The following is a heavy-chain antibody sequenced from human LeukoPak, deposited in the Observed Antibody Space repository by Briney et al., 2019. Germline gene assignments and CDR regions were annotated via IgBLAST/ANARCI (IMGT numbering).Heavy chain of an antibody. Sequence: GGSLRLSCAASGFTFSSYWMHRVRQAPGKGLVWVSRINSDGSSTSYADSVKGRFTISRDNAKNTLYLQMNSLRAEDTAVYYCARDRVEYYDFWSGYLGPDWGQGTLVTVSS. D-gene: IGHD3-3*01. CDR3: ARDRVEYYDFWSGYLGPD. J-gene: IGHJ4*02. V-gene: IGHV3-74*01. CDR2: INSDGSST. CDR1: GFTFSSYW.